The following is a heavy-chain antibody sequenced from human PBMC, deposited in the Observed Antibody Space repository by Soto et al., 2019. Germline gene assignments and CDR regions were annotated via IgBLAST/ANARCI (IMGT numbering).Heavy chain of an antibody. CDR2: IIPIFGTA. D-gene: IGHD2-8*01. V-gene: IGHV1-69*06. CDR3: ARDPPLYDAFDI. CDR1: GGTFSSYA. J-gene: IGHJ3*02. Sequence: ASVKVSCKASGGTFSSYAISWVRQAPGQGLKWMGGIIPIFGTANYAQKCQGRVTITADKSTSTAYMELSSLRSEDTVVYYCARDPPLYDAFDIWGQGTRCTV.